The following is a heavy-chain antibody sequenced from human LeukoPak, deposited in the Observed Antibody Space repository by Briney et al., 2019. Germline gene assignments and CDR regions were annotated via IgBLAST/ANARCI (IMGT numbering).Heavy chain of an antibody. Sequence: GGSLRLSCAGSGFTFSNYGMHWVRQAPGNGLEWVAVIWYEGTNKYYADSVKGRFTISRDNSKNTLYLQMDSLRAEDTAMYYCARQGGLGNYATGSWFDPWGQGTLVTVSS. D-gene: IGHD1-7*01. J-gene: IGHJ5*02. CDR1: GFTFSNYG. CDR2: IWYEGTNK. CDR3: ARQGGLGNYATGSWFDP. V-gene: IGHV3-33*01.